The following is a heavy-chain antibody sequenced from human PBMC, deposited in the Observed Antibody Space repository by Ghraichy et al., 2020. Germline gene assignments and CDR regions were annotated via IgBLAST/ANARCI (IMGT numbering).Heavy chain of an antibody. Sequence: ASVKVSCKASGYTFTSYAMHWVRQAPGQRLEWMGWINAGNGNTKYSQKFQGRVTITRDTSASTAYMELSSLRSEDTAVYYWARAIVVVPAATYYYYYYMDVWGKGTTVTVSS. J-gene: IGHJ6*03. CDR3: ARAIVVVPAATYYYYYYMDV. CDR1: GYTFTSYA. D-gene: IGHD2-2*01. CDR2: INAGNGNT. V-gene: IGHV1-3*01.